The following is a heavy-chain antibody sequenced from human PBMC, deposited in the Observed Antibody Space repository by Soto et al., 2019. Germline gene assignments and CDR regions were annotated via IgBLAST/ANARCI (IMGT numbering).Heavy chain of an antibody. CDR1: GGSFSGYY. V-gene: IGHV4-34*01. CDR2: INHSGST. CDR3: ARVTIFGVVIMTYFDY. D-gene: IGHD3-3*01. J-gene: IGHJ4*02. Sequence: QVQLQQWGAGLLKPSETLSLTCAVYGGSFSGYYWSWIRQPPGKGLEWIGEINHSGSTNYNPSLKSRVTISVDKSKNQFSLKLSSVTAADTAVYYCARVTIFGVVIMTYFDYWGQGTLVTVSS.